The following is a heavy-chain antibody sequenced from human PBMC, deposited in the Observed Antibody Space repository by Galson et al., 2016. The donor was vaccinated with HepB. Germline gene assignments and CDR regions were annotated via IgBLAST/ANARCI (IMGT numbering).Heavy chain of an antibody. CDR2: ISGSGGST. CDR1: GFTFSSYA. CDR3: AKDVKWNYIWGYFDY. V-gene: IGHV3-23*01. D-gene: IGHD1-7*01. J-gene: IGHJ4*02. Sequence: SLRLSCAASGFTFSSYAMTWVRQAPGKGLEWVSVISGSGGSTDYAASVKGRFTISRDNSKNAVYLQMNSLRAEDTAVYYCAKDVKWNYIWGYFDYWGQGTPVTVSS.